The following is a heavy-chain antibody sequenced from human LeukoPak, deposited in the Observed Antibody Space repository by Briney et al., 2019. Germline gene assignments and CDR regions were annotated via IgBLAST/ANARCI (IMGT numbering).Heavy chain of an antibody. D-gene: IGHD4-17*01. V-gene: IGHV3-66*01. CDR3: ARDATTVTRGYFDY. J-gene: IGHJ4*02. CDR1: GFTVSSNY. Sequence: GGSLRLSCAASGFTVSSNYMSWVRQAPGKGLELGSVIYSGGSTYYADSVKGRFTISRDNSKNTLYLQMNSLRAEDTAVYYCARDATTVTRGYFDYWGQGTLVTVSS. CDR2: IYSGGST.